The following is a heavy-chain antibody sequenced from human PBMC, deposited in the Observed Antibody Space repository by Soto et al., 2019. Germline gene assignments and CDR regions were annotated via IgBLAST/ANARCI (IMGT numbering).Heavy chain of an antibody. Sequence: SETLSLTCNVSGGSISNSNYYWGWIRQPPGKGLEWIGSIYYTGSTYYNPSLKSRVTISVDTSKNQFSLKLSSVTAADTAIYYCAGDIRSGSYRFDYWGQGTLVTVSS. D-gene: IGHD1-26*01. V-gene: IGHV4-39*01. CDR3: AGDIRSGSYRFDY. J-gene: IGHJ4*02. CDR1: GGSISNSNYY. CDR2: IYYTGST.